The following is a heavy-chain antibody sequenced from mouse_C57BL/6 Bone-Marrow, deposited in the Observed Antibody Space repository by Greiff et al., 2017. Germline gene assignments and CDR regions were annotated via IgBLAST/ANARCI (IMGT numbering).Heavy chain of an antibody. CDR3: ARRAYYCGSSYPFAY. D-gene: IGHD1-1*01. J-gene: IGHJ3*01. V-gene: IGHV1-19*01. CDR1: GYTFTDYY. CDR2: INPYNGGT. Sequence: DVQLQESGPVLVKPGASVKMSCKASGYTFTDYYMNWVKQSHGKSLEWIGVINPYNGGTSYNQKFKGKGTLTVDKSSSTAYMELNSLTSEDSAVYYCARRAYYCGSSYPFAYWGQGTLVTVSA.